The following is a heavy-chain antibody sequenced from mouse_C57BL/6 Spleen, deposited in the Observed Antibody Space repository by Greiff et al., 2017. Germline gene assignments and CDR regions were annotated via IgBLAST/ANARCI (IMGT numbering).Heavy chain of an antibody. CDR1: GFSLTSYG. J-gene: IGHJ3*01. CDR2: IWSGGST. CDR3: ARKGYGSRSWFAY. Sequence: VKLVESGPGLVQPSQSLSITCTVSGFSLTSYGVHWVRQSPGKGLEWLGVIWSGGSTDYNAAFISRLSISKDNSKSQVFFKMNSLQADDTAIYYCARKGYGSRSWFAYWGQGTLVTVSA. D-gene: IGHD1-1*01. V-gene: IGHV2-2*01.